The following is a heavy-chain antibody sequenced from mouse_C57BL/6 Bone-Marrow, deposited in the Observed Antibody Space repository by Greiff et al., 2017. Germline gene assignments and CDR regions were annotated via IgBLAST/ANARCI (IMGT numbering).Heavy chain of an antibody. Sequence: EVKLVESGGGLVKPGGSLKLSCAASGFTFSDYGMHWVRQAPEKGLEWVAYISSGSSTIYYADTVKGRFTISRDNAKNTLFLQMTSLRSEDTAMYYCARGNYYYDSSLDYWGQGTTLTVSS. J-gene: IGHJ2*01. D-gene: IGHD1-1*01. V-gene: IGHV5-17*01. CDR1: GFTFSDYG. CDR2: ISSGSSTI. CDR3: ARGNYYYDSSLDY.